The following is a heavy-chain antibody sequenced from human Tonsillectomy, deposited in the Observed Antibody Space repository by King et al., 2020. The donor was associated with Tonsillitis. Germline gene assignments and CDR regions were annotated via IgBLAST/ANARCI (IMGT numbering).Heavy chain of an antibody. CDR1: GFTFSRHG. V-gene: IGHV3-33*06. J-gene: IGHJ6*01. CDR2: SWYDGSNE. Sequence: QLVQSGGGVVQPGRSLRLSCAASGFTFSRHGMHWVRQAPGKGLEWVAVSWYDGSNEYYAESVKGRFTISRDNSKNTLYLQMNSLRAEDTAVYHCVKGDDSPYDYYRLDV. CDR3: VKGDDSPYDYYRLDV. D-gene: IGHD3-3*01.